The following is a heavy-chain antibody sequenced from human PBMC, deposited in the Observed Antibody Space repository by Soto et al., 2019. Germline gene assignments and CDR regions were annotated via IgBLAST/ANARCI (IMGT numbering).Heavy chain of an antibody. Sequence: EVPLVESGGGLVQPGGSLRLSCAASGFTFSNYDMHWVRQVTGKGLEWVSGITTAGDTYYPGSVKGRFTISREKAKNSLYLQMNSLSAVDTAVYYCARELHGGSYGMDVWGQGTTVTVSS. CDR2: ITTAGDT. J-gene: IGHJ6*02. V-gene: IGHV3-13*01. CDR1: GFTFSNYD. CDR3: ARELHGGSYGMDV.